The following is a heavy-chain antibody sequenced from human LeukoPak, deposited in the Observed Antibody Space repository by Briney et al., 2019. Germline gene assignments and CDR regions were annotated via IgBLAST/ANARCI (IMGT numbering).Heavy chain of an antibody. CDR3: ARDFNYGPSDY. D-gene: IGHD4-11*01. V-gene: IGHV3-48*03. J-gene: IGHJ4*02. CDR1: EFTFSSYE. CDR2: ISSSGSTI. Sequence: GGSLRLSCAASEFTFSSYEMNWVRQAPGKGLEWVSYISSSGSTIYYADSVKGRFTISRDNAKNSLYLQMNSLRAEDTAVYYCARDFNYGPSDYWGQGTLVTVSS.